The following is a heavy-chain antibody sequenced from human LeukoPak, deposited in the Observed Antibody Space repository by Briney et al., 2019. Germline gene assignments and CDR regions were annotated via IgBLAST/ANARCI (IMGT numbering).Heavy chain of an antibody. J-gene: IGHJ4*02. CDR1: GGSISSSSYY. CDR3: ARDFSVLVDTAMVSPFDY. CDR2: IYYSGST. V-gene: IGHV4-39*07. Sequence: SETLSLTCTVSGGSISSSSYYWGWIRQPPGKGLEWIGSIYYSGSTYYNPSLKSRVTISVDTSKNQLSLKLSSVTAADTAVYYCARDFSVLVDTAMVSPFDYWGQGTLVTVSS. D-gene: IGHD5-18*01.